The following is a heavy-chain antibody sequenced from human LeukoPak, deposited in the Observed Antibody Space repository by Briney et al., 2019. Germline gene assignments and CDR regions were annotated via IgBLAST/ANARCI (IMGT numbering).Heavy chain of an antibody. J-gene: IGHJ4*02. D-gene: IGHD2-2*01. Sequence: GGSLRLSCAASGFTFSSYAMSWVRQAPGKGLEWVSAISGSGGSTYYADSVKGRFTIFRDNSKNTLYLQMNSLRAEDTAVYYCAKVNSDIVVVPAATSFDYWGQGTLVTVSS. CDR2: ISGSGGST. CDR3: AKVNSDIVVVPAATSFDY. V-gene: IGHV3-23*01. CDR1: GFTFSSYA.